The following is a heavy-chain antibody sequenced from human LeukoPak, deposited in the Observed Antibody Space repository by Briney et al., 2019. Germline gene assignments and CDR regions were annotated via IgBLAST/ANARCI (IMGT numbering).Heavy chain of an antibody. J-gene: IGHJ3*02. CDR1: GHTFTTYY. V-gene: IGHV1-18*04. Sequence: ASVKVSCKASGHTFTTYYVHLVRQAPGQGLEWMGWISAYNGNTNYAQKLQGRVTMTTDTSTSTAYMELRSLRSDDTAVYYCARLGAFDIWGQGTMVTVSS. CDR2: ISAYNGNT. CDR3: ARLGAFDI. D-gene: IGHD3-16*01.